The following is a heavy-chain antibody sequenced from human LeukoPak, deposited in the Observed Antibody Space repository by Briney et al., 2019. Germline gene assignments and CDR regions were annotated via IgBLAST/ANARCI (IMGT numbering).Heavy chain of an antibody. CDR1: GFTFDDYT. CDR3: AKATGFGDDFWSGSFDY. Sequence: GGSLRLSCAASGFTFDDYTMHWVRQAPGKGLEWVSLISWDGVSTYYADSVKGRFTISRDNSKNSLYLQMNSLRTEDTALYYCAKATGFGDDFWSGSFDYWGQGTLVTVSS. D-gene: IGHD3-3*01. V-gene: IGHV3-43*01. CDR2: ISWDGVST. J-gene: IGHJ4*02.